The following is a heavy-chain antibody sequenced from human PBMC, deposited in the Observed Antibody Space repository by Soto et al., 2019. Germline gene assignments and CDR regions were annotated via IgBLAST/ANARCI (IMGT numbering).Heavy chain of an antibody. CDR1: GYTFTGYY. Sequence: QVQLVQSGAEVKKPGASVKVSCKASGYTFTGYYMHWVRQAPGQGLEWMGWINPNSGGTNYAQKFQGWVTMTRDTSISTAYMQLSRLRSDDTAVYYCARGGITIFGVVTNYYYGMDVWGQGTTVTVSS. D-gene: IGHD3-3*01. CDR2: INPNSGGT. CDR3: ARGGITIFGVVTNYYYGMDV. J-gene: IGHJ6*02. V-gene: IGHV1-2*04.